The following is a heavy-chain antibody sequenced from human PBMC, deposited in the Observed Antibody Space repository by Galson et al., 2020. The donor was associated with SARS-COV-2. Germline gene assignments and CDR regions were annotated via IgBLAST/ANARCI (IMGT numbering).Heavy chain of an antibody. CDR3: ARLWFGAYAYYYYFGMDV. J-gene: IGHJ6*02. Sequence: GESLKISCKGSGYSFTSYWIGWVRQMPGKGLEWMGIIYPGDSDTRYSPSFQGQVTISADKSISTAYLQWSSLKASDTAMYYCARLWFGAYAYYYYFGMDVWGQGTTVTVSS. D-gene: IGHD3-10*01. V-gene: IGHV5-51*01. CDR2: IYPGDSDT. CDR1: GYSFTSYW.